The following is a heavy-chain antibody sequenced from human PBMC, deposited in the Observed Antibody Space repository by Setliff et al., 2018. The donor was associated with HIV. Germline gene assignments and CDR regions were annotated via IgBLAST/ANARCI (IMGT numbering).Heavy chain of an antibody. V-gene: IGHV1-3*04. CDR1: GYTFTTYA. Sequence: ASVKVSSKASGYTFTTYAMIWVRQAPGQSLEWMGWINTGNGNTRLSQKFQGRVTISRDTSASTAYVELYSLTSEDTAVYYCARTLTYYFDGSFSSGPADYWGLGTLVTVSS. CDR2: INTGNGNT. CDR3: ARTLTYYFDGSFSSGPADY. D-gene: IGHD3-22*01. J-gene: IGHJ4*02.